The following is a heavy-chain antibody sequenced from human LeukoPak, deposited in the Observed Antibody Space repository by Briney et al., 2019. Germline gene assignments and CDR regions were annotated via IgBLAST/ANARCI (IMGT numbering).Heavy chain of an antibody. J-gene: IGHJ5*02. CDR1: GGSISSGGYY. CDR3: ARAVLNWFDP. CDR2: IYHSGST. V-gene: IGHV4-30-2*01. Sequence: SETLSLTCTVSGGSISSGGYYWSWIRQPPGKGLEWIGYIYHSGSTYYNPSLKSRVTISVDTSKNQFSLKLSSVTAADTAVYYCARAVLNWFDPWGQGTLVTVSS.